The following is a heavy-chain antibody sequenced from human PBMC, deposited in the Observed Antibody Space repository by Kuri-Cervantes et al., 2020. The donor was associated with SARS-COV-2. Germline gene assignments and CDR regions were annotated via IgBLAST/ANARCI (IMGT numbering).Heavy chain of an antibody. J-gene: IGHJ4*02. CDR3: ARLSYYDSSGYYLIDY. Sequence: GESLKIYCESSRYSFPIYWIGWVRQMPGKGLEWMGIIYPGDSDTRYSPSFQGQVTISADKSISTAYLQWSSLKASDTAMYYCARLSYYDSSGYYLIDYWGQGTLVTVSS. CDR2: IYPGDSDT. D-gene: IGHD3-22*01. CDR1: RYSFPIYW. V-gene: IGHV5-51*01.